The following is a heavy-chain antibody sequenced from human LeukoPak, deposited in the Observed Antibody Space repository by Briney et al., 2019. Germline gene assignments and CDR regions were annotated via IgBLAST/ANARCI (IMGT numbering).Heavy chain of an antibody. CDR2: IIPIFGAA. J-gene: IGHJ3*02. V-gene: IGHV1-69*13. Sequence: SVKVSCKASGGTFSSYAISWVRQAPGQGLEWMGGIIPIFGAANYAQKFQGRVTITADESTSTAYMELSSLRSEDTAVYYCARSPTPLDAFDIWGQGTMVTVSS. CDR3: ARSPTPLDAFDI. CDR1: GGTFSSYA.